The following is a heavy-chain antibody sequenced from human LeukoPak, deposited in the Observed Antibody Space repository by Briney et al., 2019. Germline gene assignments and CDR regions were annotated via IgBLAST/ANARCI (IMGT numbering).Heavy chain of an antibody. CDR1: GFTFSDYY. Sequence: GSLRLSCAASGFTFSDYYMSWIRQAPGKGLEWVSYISTSGGSKYYADSVKGRFSISRDNAKNSLFLQMNSLRAEDTAVYYCARGRSPYSSTWTDFDYWGQGTLVTVSS. D-gene: IGHD6-13*01. CDR2: ISTSGGSK. CDR3: ARGRSPYSSTWTDFDY. V-gene: IGHV3-11*04. J-gene: IGHJ4*02.